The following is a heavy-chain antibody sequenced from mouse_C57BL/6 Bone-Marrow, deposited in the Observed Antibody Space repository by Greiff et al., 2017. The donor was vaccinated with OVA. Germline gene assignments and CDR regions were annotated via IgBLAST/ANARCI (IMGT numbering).Heavy chain of an antibody. Sequence: VQLQQPGAELVKPGASVKLSCKASGYSFTSYWMHWVKQRHGKGLEWIGVIHPNCGSTNYNEKFKSKATLTVDKSSSTAYMQLSSLTSEDSAVYYCSRGRLHPSDYWGQGTTLTVSS. CDR3: SRGRLHPSDY. CDR2: IHPNCGST. J-gene: IGHJ2*01. D-gene: IGHD2-4*01. V-gene: IGHV1-64*01. CDR1: GYSFTSYW.